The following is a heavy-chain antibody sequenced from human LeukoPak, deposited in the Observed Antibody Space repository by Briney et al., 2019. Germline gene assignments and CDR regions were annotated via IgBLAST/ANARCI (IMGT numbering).Heavy chain of an antibody. CDR3: AIATVTTSGFDY. Sequence: GASVKVSCKASGYTFTSYYTHWVRQAPGQGLEWMGIINPSGGSTSYAQKFQGRVTMTRDMSTSTVYMELSSLRSEDTAVYYCAIATVTTSGFDYWGQGTLVTVSS. V-gene: IGHV1-46*01. D-gene: IGHD4-11*01. J-gene: IGHJ4*02. CDR2: INPSGGST. CDR1: GYTFTSYY.